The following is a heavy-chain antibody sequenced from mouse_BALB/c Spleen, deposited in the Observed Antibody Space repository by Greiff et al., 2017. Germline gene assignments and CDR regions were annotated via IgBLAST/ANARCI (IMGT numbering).Heavy chain of an antibody. CDR3: AREPWFAY. CDR1: GYTFTSYT. V-gene: IGHV1-4*02. CDR2: INPSSGYT. J-gene: IGHJ3*01. Sequence: VKLQESAAELARPGASVKMSCKASGYTFTSYTMHWVKQRPGQGLEWIGYINPSSGYTEYNQKFKDKTTLTADKSSSTAYMQLSSLTSEDSAVYYCAREPWFAYWGQGTLVTVSA.